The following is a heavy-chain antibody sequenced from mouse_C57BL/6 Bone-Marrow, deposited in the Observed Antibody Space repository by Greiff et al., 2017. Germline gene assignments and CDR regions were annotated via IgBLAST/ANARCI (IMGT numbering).Heavy chain of an antibody. CDR1: GFTFSSYA. Sequence: EVQGVESGGGLVKPGGSLKLSCAASGFTFSSYAMSWVRQTPEKRLEWVATISDGGSYTYYPDNVKGRFTIYRDNAKNKLYLQMSHLKSEDTAMYYCARDCSNDWYFDVWGTGTTVTVSS. CDR3: ARDCSNDWYFDV. J-gene: IGHJ1*03. CDR2: ISDGGSYT. D-gene: IGHD2-5*01. V-gene: IGHV5-4*01.